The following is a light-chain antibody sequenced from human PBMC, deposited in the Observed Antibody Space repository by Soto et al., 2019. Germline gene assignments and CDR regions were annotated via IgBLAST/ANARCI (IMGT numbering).Light chain of an antibody. CDR2: GAS. V-gene: IGKV3-20*01. J-gene: IGKJ3*01. CDR1: QSVSSSY. Sequence: EIVLTQSPGTLSLSPGERATLSCRASQSVSSSYLAWYQQKPGQAPRLLIYGASSRATGIPDRFSGSGSGTGFTLTISRLEPEDFAGYYCQHYGSSPSFPFGPGTKVDIK. CDR3: QHYGSSPSFP.